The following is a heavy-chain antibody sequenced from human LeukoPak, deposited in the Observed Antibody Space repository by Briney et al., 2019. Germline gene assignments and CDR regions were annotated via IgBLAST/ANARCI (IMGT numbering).Heavy chain of an antibody. CDR2: ISSSSSYI. CDR1: GFTFSSYS. J-gene: IGHJ3*02. V-gene: IGHV3-21*01. CDR3: ARDGSDDFWSGYSLFRLGDAFDI. Sequence: PGGSLRLSCAASGFTFSSYSMNWVRQAPGKGLEWVSSISSSSSYIYYADSAKGRFTISRDNAKNSLYLQMNSLRAEDTAVYYCARDGSDDFWSGYSLFRLGDAFDIWGQGTMVTVSS. D-gene: IGHD3-3*01.